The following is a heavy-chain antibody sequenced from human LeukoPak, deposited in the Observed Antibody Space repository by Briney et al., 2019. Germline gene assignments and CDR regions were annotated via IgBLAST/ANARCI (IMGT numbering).Heavy chain of an antibody. CDR3: ARVRYCANTSCPDFDC. CDR2: INPSGGST. Sequence: ASVKVSCKASGYTFSSHYIHWVRQAPGQGLEWVGMINPSGGSTNYAQRFQGRVTMTRDTSTSTVYMELSSLRSEDTAVYSCARVRYCANTSCPDFDCWGQGTLVTVSS. V-gene: IGHV1-46*01. J-gene: IGHJ4*02. D-gene: IGHD2-2*01. CDR1: GYTFSSHY.